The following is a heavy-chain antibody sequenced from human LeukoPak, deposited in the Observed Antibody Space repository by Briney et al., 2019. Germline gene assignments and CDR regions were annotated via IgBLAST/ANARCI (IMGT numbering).Heavy chain of an antibody. CDR3: ARGEYGSGSYHIDY. V-gene: IGHV3-21*01. CDR2: ISSSSSYI. D-gene: IGHD3-10*01. J-gene: IGHJ4*02. CDR1: GFTFNTYS. Sequence: TGGSLRLSCEASGFTFNTYSMNWARQAPGKGLEWISSISSSSSYIYYADSVKGRFTISRDNAKNSLYLQMNSLRAEDTAVYYCARGEYGSGSYHIDYWGQGTLVTVSS.